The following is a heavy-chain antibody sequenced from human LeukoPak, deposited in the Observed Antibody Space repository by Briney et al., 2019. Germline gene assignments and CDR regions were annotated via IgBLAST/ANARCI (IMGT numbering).Heavy chain of an antibody. J-gene: IGHJ5*02. CDR1: GYTLTELS. Sequence: GASVKVSFKVSGYTLTELSMHWVRQAPGQGLEWMGWINPNSGGTNYAQKFQGRVTMTRDTSISTAYMELSRLRSDDTAVYYCARAIDSGSYSEFDPWGQGTLVTVSS. CDR3: ARAIDSGSYSEFDP. CDR2: INPNSGGT. D-gene: IGHD1-26*01. V-gene: IGHV1-2*02.